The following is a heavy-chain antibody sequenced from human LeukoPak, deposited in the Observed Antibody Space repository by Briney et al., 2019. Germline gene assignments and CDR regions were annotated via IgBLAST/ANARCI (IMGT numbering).Heavy chain of an antibody. CDR2: IKSKTDGGTT. Sequence: GGSLRLSCAASGFTFSNAWMSWVRQAPGKGLEWVGRIKSKTDGGTTDYAAPVKGRFTISRDDSKNTLYLQMNSLKTEDTAVYYCTTDYSSEVRKDRDYWGQGTLVTVSS. CDR3: TTDYSSEVRKDRDY. D-gene: IGHD3-10*01. CDR1: GFTFSNAW. J-gene: IGHJ4*02. V-gene: IGHV3-15*01.